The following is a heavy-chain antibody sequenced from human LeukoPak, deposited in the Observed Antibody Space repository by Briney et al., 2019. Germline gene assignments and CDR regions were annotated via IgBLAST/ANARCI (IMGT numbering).Heavy chain of an antibody. J-gene: IGHJ4*02. Sequence: ASVKVSCKASGGTFSSYAISWVRQAPGQGLEWMGRISAYNGNTNYAQKFQGRVTMTTDTSTSTAYMELRSLRSDDTAVYYCASSLYDSSGYKDYWGQGTLVTVSS. V-gene: IGHV1-18*01. D-gene: IGHD3-22*01. CDR2: ISAYNGNT. CDR3: ASSLYDSSGYKDY. CDR1: GGTFSSYA.